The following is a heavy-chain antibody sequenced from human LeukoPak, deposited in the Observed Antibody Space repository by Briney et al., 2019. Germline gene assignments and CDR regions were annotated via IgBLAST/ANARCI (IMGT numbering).Heavy chain of an antibody. J-gene: IGHJ4*02. D-gene: IGHD3-9*01. CDR1: GFTFSSYS. V-gene: IGHV3-21*01. CDR2: ISSSSSYI. Sequence: PGGSLRLSCAASGFTFSSYSMNWVRQAPGKGLEWVSSISSSSSYIYYADSVKGRFTISRDNAKNSLYLQMSSLRAEDTAVYYCARVRGYFDSIDYWGQGTLVTVSS. CDR3: ARVRGYFDSIDY.